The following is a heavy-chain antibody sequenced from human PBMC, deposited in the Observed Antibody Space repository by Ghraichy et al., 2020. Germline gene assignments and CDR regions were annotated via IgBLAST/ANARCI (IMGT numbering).Heavy chain of an antibody. Sequence: GGSLRLSCAASGFTFSSYWMSWVRQAPGKGLEWVANIKQDGSEKYYVDSVKGRFTISRDNAKNSLYLQMNSLRAEDTAVYYCAKSIAARLYYYYYGMDVWGQGTTVTVSS. CDR2: IKQDGSEK. CDR1: GFTFSSYW. CDR3: AKSIAARLYYYYYGMDV. D-gene: IGHD6-6*01. V-gene: IGHV3-7*03. J-gene: IGHJ6*02.